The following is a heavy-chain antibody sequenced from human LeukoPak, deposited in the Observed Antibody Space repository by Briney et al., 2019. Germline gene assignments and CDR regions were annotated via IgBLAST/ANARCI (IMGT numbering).Heavy chain of an antibody. D-gene: IGHD2-21*02. V-gene: IGHV1-46*01. J-gene: IGHJ4*02. CDR3: AREAYCGGDCYSGFDY. CDR2: IIPSDGFT. CDR1: GYTFSSYY. Sequence: GASVMVSCKASGYTFSSYYVHWVRQAPGQGLEWMGMIIPSDGFTSYAQKFQGRVTMTRDMSTSTVYMELSSLRSDDTAVYYCAREAYCGGDCYSGFDYWGQGTLVTVSS.